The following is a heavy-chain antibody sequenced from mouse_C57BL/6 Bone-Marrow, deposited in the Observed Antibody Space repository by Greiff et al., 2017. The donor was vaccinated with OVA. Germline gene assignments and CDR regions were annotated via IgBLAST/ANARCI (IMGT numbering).Heavy chain of an antibody. CDR3: ARDDYYGIAY. J-gene: IGHJ3*01. D-gene: IGHD1-1*01. Sequence: EVMLVESEGGLVQPGSSMKLSCTASGFTFSDYYMAWVRQVPEKGLEWVANINYDGSSTYYLDSLKSRFIISRDNAKNILYLQMSSLKSEDTATDYCARDDYYGIAYWGQGTLVTVSA. V-gene: IGHV5-16*01. CDR2: INYDGSST. CDR1: GFTFSDYY.